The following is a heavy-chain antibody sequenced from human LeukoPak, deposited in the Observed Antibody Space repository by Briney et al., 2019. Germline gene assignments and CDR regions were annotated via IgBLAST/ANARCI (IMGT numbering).Heavy chain of an antibody. CDR3: AGGRSGNYGLFDY. J-gene: IGHJ4*02. Sequence: PGGSLRLSCAASGFTFSGYWMHWVRQAPGTGLVWVSRISTDGSSTNYADSVKGRFTISRENAKNTLYLQMNRLRADDTAVYYCAGGRSGNYGLFDYWGQGTLVTVSS. D-gene: IGHD1-26*01. CDR1: GFTFSGYW. V-gene: IGHV3-74*01. CDR2: ISTDGSST.